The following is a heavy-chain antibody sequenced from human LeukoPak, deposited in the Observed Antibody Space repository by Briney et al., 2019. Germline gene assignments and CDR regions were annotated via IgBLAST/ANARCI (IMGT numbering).Heavy chain of an antibody. CDR1: GYTFTGYY. CDR3: ARGRELVVDAFDI. CDR2: INPNSGGT. Sequence: GASVKVSCKASGYTFTGYYMHWVRQAPGQGLEWMGWINPNSGGTNYAQRFQGRVTMTTDTSTSTVYMELRSLRSDDTAVYYCARGRELVVDAFDIWGQGAMVTVSS. D-gene: IGHD1-26*01. V-gene: IGHV1-2*02. J-gene: IGHJ3*02.